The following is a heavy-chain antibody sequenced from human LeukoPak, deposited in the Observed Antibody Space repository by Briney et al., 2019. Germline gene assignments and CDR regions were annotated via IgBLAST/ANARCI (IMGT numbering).Heavy chain of an antibody. CDR2: INPNSGGT. V-gene: IGHV1-2*02. CDR1: GYTFTGYY. J-gene: IGHJ5*02. D-gene: IGHD2-2*01. Sequence: ASVKVSCKASGYTFTGYYMHWVRQAPGQGLEWMGWINPNSGGTNYAQKFQGRVTMTRDTSISTAYMELSRLRSDDTAVYYCASGYCSSTSCYEGNWFDPWGQGTLVTVSS. CDR3: ASGYCSSTSCYEGNWFDP.